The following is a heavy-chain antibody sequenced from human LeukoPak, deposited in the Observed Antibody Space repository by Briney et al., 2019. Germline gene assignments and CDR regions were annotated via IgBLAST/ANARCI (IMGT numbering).Heavy chain of an antibody. D-gene: IGHD2-15*01. J-gene: IGHJ6*03. CDR2: ISRSGSTK. Sequence: GGSLRLSCAASGFTFSDYNMRWIRQAPGKGLEWVSSISRSGSTKYYADSVKGRFTISRDNAKNSLFLQMNSLRAEDTAVYYCARVLKYCSGGNCYSGGLGYMDVWGKGTTVTISS. CDR1: GFTFSDYN. V-gene: IGHV3-11*01. CDR3: ARVLKYCSGGNCYSGGLGYMDV.